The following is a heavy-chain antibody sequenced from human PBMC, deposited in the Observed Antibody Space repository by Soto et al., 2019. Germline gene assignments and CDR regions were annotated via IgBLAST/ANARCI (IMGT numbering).Heavy chain of an antibody. V-gene: IGHV5-51*01. Sequence: GESLQLSCQGSGYSFSTYWIHGVRQLPGTGLESVGIIYPADSDTRYSPSFQGQVTISADKTISTTYLQLSSLKASDTAMYFCERRDIAAPATAFDLWGQGTPVTVSS. CDR3: ERRDIAAPATAFDL. CDR1: GYSFSTYW. D-gene: IGHD6-13*01. J-gene: IGHJ4*02. CDR2: IYPADSDT.